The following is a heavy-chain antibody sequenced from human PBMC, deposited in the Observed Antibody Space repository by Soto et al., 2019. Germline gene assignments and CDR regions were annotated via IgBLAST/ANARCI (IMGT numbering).Heavy chain of an antibody. CDR2: ITGSGLTM. Sequence: VQLLESGGGLVQPGGSLRLSCEASGFTFSKYAMIWVRQAPGKGQEWVSGITGSGLTMEHSASVKGRFTISRDNSKNTVYLQMNSLRAEDTAIYYCAKDDVSGDGLWLVSDWGQGTPVTVS. CDR1: GFTFSKYA. CDR3: AKDDVSGDGLWLVSD. V-gene: IGHV3-23*01. D-gene: IGHD2-21*02. J-gene: IGHJ4*02.